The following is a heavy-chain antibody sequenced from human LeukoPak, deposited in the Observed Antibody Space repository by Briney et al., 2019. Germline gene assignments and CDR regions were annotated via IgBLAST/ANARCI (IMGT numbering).Heavy chain of an antibody. CDR2: ISAYNGNT. CDR1: GYTFTSYG. J-gene: IGHJ4*02. CDR3: ARVRGGTSASVFDY. Sequence: ASVKVSCKASGYTFTSYGIGWVRQAPGQGLEWMGWISAYNGNTNYAQKLQGRVTMTTDTSTSTAYMELRSLRSDDTAVYYCARVRGGTSASVFDYWGQGTLVTVSS. D-gene: IGHD1-1*01. V-gene: IGHV1-18*01.